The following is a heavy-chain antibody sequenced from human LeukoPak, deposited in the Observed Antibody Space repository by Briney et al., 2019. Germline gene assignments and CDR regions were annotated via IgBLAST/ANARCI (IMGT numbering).Heavy chain of an antibody. J-gene: IGHJ4*01. CDR1: GFTFSSYW. CDR3: ARDGTAAGLYFDL. CDR2: IRQDGGEK. V-gene: IGHV3-7*01. D-gene: IGHD6-13*01. Sequence: PGGSPRLSCAVSGFTFSSYWMNWVRQAPGKGLEWVASIRQDGGEKSYVDSVKGRFTISRDNTKNSLYLQINSLRAEDTAVYYCARDGTAAGLYFDLWGQGTLVTVSS.